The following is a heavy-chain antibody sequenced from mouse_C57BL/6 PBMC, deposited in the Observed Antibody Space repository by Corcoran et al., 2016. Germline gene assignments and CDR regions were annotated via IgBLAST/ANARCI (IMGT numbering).Heavy chain of an antibody. Sequence: EVQLQQSGAELVKPGASVKLSCTASGFNIKDYYMHWVKQRTEQGLEWIGRIDPEGGETKYAPKFQGKATITADTSSNTAYLQLSSLTSEDTAVYYCSYDYDEERFAYWGQGTLVTVSA. D-gene: IGHD2-4*01. CDR2: IDPEGGET. J-gene: IGHJ3*01. CDR1: GFNIKDYY. CDR3: SYDYDEERFAY. V-gene: IGHV14-2*01.